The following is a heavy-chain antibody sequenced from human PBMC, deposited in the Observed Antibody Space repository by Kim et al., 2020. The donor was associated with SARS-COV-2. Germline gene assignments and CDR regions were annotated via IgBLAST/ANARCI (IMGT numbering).Heavy chain of an antibody. CDR3: AKDISGNYYDSSGYQDYYYYGMDV. J-gene: IGHJ6*02. D-gene: IGHD3-22*01. CDR2: ISWNSGSI. V-gene: IGHV3-9*01. CDR1: GFTFDDYA. Sequence: GGSLRLSCAASGFTFDDYAMHWVRQAPGKGLEWVSGISWNSGSIGYADSVKGRFTISRDNAKNSLYLQMNSLRAEDTALYYCAKDISGNYYDSSGYQDYYYYGMDVWGQGTTVTVSS.